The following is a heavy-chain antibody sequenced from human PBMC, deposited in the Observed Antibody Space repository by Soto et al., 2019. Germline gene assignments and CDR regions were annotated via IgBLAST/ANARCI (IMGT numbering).Heavy chain of an antibody. CDR2: ISYDGSNR. CDR3: AKEEFTMIVVVTPGAFDI. J-gene: IGHJ3*02. CDR1: GFTFSSYG. Sequence: SLRLSCAASGFTFSSYGMHWVRQAPGKGLEWVAVISYDGSNRYYADSVKGRFTISRDNSKNTLYLQMNSLRAEDTAVYYCAKEEFTMIVVVTPGAFDIWGQGTMVTVSS. D-gene: IGHD3-22*01. V-gene: IGHV3-30*18.